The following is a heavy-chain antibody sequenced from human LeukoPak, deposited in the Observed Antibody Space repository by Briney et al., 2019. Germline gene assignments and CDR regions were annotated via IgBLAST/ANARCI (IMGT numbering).Heavy chain of an antibody. CDR1: GLTFSSHW. CDR2: INGDGSET. V-gene: IGHV3-74*01. D-gene: IGHD5/OR15-5a*01. J-gene: IGHJ4*02. Sequence: GGSLRLSCAASGLTFSSHWMHWVRQAPGKGLVWVSHINGDGSETNYADSVRGRFTISRDNAKNTLYLQMNSLRVDDTAVYYCTREEGSTDHWGQGTLVTVSS. CDR3: TREEGSTDH.